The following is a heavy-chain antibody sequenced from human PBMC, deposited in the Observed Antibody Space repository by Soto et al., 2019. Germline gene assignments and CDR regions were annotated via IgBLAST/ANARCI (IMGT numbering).Heavy chain of an antibody. J-gene: IGHJ4*02. Sequence: SETLSLTCNVSGASLSGYYWTWIRQPPGKGLEWIGYVYNSGSTNYNPSFKSRVTISEDTSKSRFSLKVNSMAAADTAVYYCARYRREAVAGYTLDNWGQGILVTVSS. D-gene: IGHD6-13*01. V-gene: IGHV4-59*01. CDR1: GASLSGYY. CDR2: VYNSGST. CDR3: ARYRREAVAGYTLDN.